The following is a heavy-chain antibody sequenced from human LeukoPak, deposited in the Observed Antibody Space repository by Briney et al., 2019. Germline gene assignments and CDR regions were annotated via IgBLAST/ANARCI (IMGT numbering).Heavy chain of an antibody. D-gene: IGHD5-24*01. CDR2: IYYNGNP. CDR1: GGSISIYY. V-gene: IGHV4-59*01. CDR3: ARIDFRDGYNFGFDY. J-gene: IGHJ4*02. Sequence: PSETLSLTCTLSGGSISIYYWSCIRQPPGKGLEWIWYIYYNGNPNYNPALKSRVTISVDTSKDQSSLQLSSVTAADTAVYYCARIDFRDGYNFGFDYWGRGTVVPVSS.